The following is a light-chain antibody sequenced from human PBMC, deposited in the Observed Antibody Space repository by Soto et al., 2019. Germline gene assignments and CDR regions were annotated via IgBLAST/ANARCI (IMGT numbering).Light chain of an antibody. CDR3: QQYNNYFWA. Sequence: DIPMTQYPSTVSASVGDRVTITCRASQNINTWLDWYQQKPGKAPKLLILKASSVESGVPSRFSGSGSGTEFTLTISSLQPDDLSTYYCQQYNNYFWAFGEGTRVEIK. J-gene: IGKJ1*01. CDR2: KAS. V-gene: IGKV1-5*03. CDR1: QNINTW.